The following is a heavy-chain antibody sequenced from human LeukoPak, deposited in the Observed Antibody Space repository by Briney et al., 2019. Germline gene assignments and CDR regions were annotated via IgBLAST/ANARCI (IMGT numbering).Heavy chain of an antibody. CDR3: ARGVGSSWFEYYFDY. Sequence: SQTLSLTCTVSGGSISSGDYYWSWIRQHPGKGLEWIGYIYYSGSTYYNPSLKSRVTISVDTSKNQFSLKLSSVTAADTAVYYCARGVGSSWFEYYFDYWGQGTLVTVSS. D-gene: IGHD6-13*01. CDR1: GGSISSGDYY. V-gene: IGHV4-31*03. J-gene: IGHJ4*02. CDR2: IYYSGST.